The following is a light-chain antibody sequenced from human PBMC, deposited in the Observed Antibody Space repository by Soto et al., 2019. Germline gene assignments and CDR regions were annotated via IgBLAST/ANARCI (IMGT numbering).Light chain of an antibody. CDR1: SSNIGAGYD. V-gene: IGLV1-40*01. CDR2: GNN. CDR3: QSYDSSLSAPV. Sequence: QSVLTQPPSVSGAPGQRVTISCTGSSSNIGAGYDVHWYQQLPGTAPKLLISGNNNRPSGIPDRFSGSKSGTSVSLAIIGLQAEDEGDYYCQSYDSSLSAPVFGGGTKLTVL. J-gene: IGLJ2*01.